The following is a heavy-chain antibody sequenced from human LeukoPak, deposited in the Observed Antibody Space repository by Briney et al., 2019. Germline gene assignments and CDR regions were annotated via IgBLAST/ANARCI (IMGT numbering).Heavy chain of an antibody. V-gene: IGHV3-7*01. D-gene: IGHD4-17*01. Sequence: GGSLRLSCAASGFTFSVYWMHWVRQAPGKGLEWVAKIKQYGSVKYYVDSVKGRFTISRDNAKNSLYLQMNSLRAEDTAVYYCAREAYGDHFDSWGQGTLVTVSS. CDR2: IKQYGSVK. J-gene: IGHJ4*02. CDR1: GFTFSVYW. CDR3: AREAYGDHFDS.